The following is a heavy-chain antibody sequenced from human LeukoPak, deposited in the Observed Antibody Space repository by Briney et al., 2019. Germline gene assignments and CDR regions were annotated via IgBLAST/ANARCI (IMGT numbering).Heavy chain of an antibody. V-gene: IGHV4-59*08. D-gene: IGHD6-13*01. CDR2: IYYSGST. CDR3: AKRRYSSSWLLDY. CDR1: GGSISSYY. Sequence: SETLSLTCTVSGGSISSYYWSWIRQPPGKGLEWIGYIYYSGSTNYNPSLKSRVTISVDTSKNQFSLKLSSVTAADTAVYYCAKRRYSSSWLLDYWGQGTLVTVSS. J-gene: IGHJ4*02.